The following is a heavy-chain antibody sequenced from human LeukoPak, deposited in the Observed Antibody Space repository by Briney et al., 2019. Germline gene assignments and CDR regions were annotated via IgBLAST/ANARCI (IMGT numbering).Heavy chain of an antibody. V-gene: IGHV3-13*01. J-gene: IGHJ4*02. Sequence: GGSLRLSCAASGFTFSSYDMHWVRQATGKGLEWVSAIGTAGDTYYPGSVKGRFTISRENAKNTLYLQMNSLRAEDTAVYYCAKDDGDYVADYWGQGTLVTVSS. CDR2: IGTAGDT. D-gene: IGHD4-17*01. CDR3: AKDDGDYVADY. CDR1: GFTFSSYD.